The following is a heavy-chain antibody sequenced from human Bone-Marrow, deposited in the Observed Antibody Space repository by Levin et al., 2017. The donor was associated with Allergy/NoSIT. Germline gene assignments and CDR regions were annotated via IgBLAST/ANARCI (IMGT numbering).Heavy chain of an antibody. D-gene: IGHD1-26*01. Sequence: WASVKVSCKASGYTFTSYGISWVRQAPGQGLEWMGWISAYNGNTNYAQKLQGRVTMTTDTSTSTAYMELRSLRSDDTAVYYCARPTDGELRYITLDYWGQGTLVTVSS. CDR2: ISAYNGNT. CDR3: ARPTDGELRYITLDY. J-gene: IGHJ4*02. CDR1: GYTFTSYG. V-gene: IGHV1-18*01.